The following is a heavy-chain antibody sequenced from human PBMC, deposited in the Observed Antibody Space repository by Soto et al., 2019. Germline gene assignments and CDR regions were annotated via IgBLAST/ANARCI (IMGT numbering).Heavy chain of an antibody. Sequence: QVQLVESGGGVVQPGRSLRLSCAASGFIFRNYVMYWVRQAPGKGLEWVAFMSYDGTTKSYADSVKGRFTISRDNSQNTLYLQMNCLRPEDTGVYYCARGVLWSRYFDYWGQGTLVSVSS. J-gene: IGHJ4*02. CDR3: ARGVLWSRYFDY. D-gene: IGHD3-10*01. CDR1: GFIFRNYV. CDR2: MSYDGTTK. V-gene: IGHV3-30-3*01.